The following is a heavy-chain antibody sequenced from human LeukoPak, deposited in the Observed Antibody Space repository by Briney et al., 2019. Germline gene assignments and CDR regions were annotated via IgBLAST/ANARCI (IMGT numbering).Heavy chain of an antibody. CDR1: GFTFSSYG. J-gene: IGHJ4*02. CDR3: AKSPDYYDSRFDY. Sequence: GRSLRLSCAASGFTFSSYGMHWVRQAPGKGLEWEAVISYDGSNKYYADSVKGRFTISRDNSKNTLYLQMNSLRAEDTAVYYCAKSPDYYDSRFDYWGQGTLVTVSS. CDR2: ISYDGSNK. V-gene: IGHV3-30*18. D-gene: IGHD3-22*01.